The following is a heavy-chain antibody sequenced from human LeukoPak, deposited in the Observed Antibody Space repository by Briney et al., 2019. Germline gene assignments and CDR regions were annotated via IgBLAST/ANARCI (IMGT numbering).Heavy chain of an antibody. V-gene: IGHV3-23*01. CDR3: AKGGYTAWFDP. D-gene: IGHD5-12*01. Sequence: GGSLRLSCAASGFTFSEYSMSWVRQAPGKGLEWVSNIKSNGGDTYYTESVKGRFTISRDNSKNTVYLEMNSLRAGDTAVYYCAKGGYTAWFDPWGQGTLVTVSS. CDR2: IKSNGGDT. CDR1: GFTFSEYS. J-gene: IGHJ5*02.